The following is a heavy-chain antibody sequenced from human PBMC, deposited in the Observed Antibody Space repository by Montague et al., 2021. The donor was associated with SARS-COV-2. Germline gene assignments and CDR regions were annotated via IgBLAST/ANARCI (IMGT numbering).Heavy chain of an antibody. CDR3: ARSESPSYSSSPFDY. CDR2: IYYSGST. D-gene: IGHD6-13*01. CDR1: GGSISSSSYY. J-gene: IGHJ4*02. Sequence: TLSLTCTVSGGSISSSSYYWGWIRQPPGKGLEWIGYIYYSGSTYYNPSLKSRLSISLDTSKNHFSLRLSSVTAADTAVYYCARSESPSYSSSPFDYWGQGTLVTVSS. V-gene: IGHV4-31*03.